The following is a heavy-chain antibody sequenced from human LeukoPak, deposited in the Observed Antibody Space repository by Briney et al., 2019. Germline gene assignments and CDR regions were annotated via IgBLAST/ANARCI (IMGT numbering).Heavy chain of an antibody. Sequence: SETLSLTCTVSGGSISSYYWSWIRQPPGKGLEWIGYMYYSGSTNYNPSLKSRVTISVDTSKNQFSLKLSSVTAADTAVYYCARVGSTMVDYWGQGTLVTVSS. D-gene: IGHD2-2*01. V-gene: IGHV4-59*12. CDR3: ARVGSTMVDY. CDR1: GGSISSYY. J-gene: IGHJ4*02. CDR2: MYYSGST.